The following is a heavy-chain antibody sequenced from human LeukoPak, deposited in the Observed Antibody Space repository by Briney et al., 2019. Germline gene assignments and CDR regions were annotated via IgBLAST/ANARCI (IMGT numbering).Heavy chain of an antibody. CDR1: GYTLTGYY. CDR2: INPNSGGT. CDR3: ARGGATYYYGSGSYYIGI. D-gene: IGHD3-10*01. J-gene: IGHJ4*02. V-gene: IGHV1-2*02. Sequence: ASVKVSCKASGYTLTGYYMHWVRQAPGQGLEWMGWINPNSGGTNYAQKFQGRVTMTRDTSISTAYMELSRLRSDDTAVYYCARGGATYYYGSGSYYIGIWGQGTLVTVSS.